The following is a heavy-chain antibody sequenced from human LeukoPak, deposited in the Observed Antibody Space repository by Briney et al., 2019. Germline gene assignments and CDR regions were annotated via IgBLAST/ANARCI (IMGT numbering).Heavy chain of an antibody. CDR1: GYTFSSYH. V-gene: IGHV1-69*13. J-gene: IGHJ6*02. Sequence: ASVKVSCKASGYTFSSYHLHWVRQAPGQGLEWMGGIIPIFGTANYAQKFQGRVTITADESTSTAYMELSSLRSEDTAVYYCARQYTDIVVVPAANGMDVWGQGTTVTVSS. D-gene: IGHD2-2*01. CDR3: ARQYTDIVVVPAANGMDV. CDR2: IIPIFGTA.